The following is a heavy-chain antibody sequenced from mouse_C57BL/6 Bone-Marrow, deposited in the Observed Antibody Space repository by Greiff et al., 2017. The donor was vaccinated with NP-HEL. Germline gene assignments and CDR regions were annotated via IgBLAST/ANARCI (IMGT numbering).Heavy chain of an antibody. Sequence: VQLKQSGAELVRPGASVKLSCTASGFNIKDDYMHWVKQRPEQGLEWIGWIDPENGDTEYASKFQGKAPINADTSSNTAYLQLSSLTSEDTAVYYCTTHYYYYAMDYWGQGTSVTVSS. CDR2: IDPENGDT. J-gene: IGHJ4*01. CDR1: GFNIKDDY. CDR3: TTHYYYYAMDY. D-gene: IGHD1-2*01. V-gene: IGHV14-4*01.